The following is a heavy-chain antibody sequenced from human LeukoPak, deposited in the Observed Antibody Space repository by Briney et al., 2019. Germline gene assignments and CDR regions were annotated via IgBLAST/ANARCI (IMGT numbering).Heavy chain of an antibody. CDR3: ARGKTYHDILTGYSHPWGFDY. Sequence: PGGSLRLSCAASGFTFSSYEMNWVRQAPGKGLEWVSYISSSGSTIYYADSVKGRFTISRDNAKNSLYLQMNSLRAEDTAVYYCARGKTYHDILTGYSHPWGFDYWGQGTLVTVSS. CDR1: GFTFSSYE. J-gene: IGHJ4*02. CDR2: ISSSGSTI. D-gene: IGHD3-9*01. V-gene: IGHV3-48*03.